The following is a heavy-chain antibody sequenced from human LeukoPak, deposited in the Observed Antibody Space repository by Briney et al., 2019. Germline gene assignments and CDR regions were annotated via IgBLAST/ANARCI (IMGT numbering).Heavy chain of an antibody. CDR1: GGSISSSSYY. Sequence: SETLSLTCTVSGGSISSSSYYWSWIRQSPGKGLEWIGYIHNSGRTNYNPSLKSRVTGFVDTSKNQVSLRLSSVTAADTAVYYCARHGTISSESYFDYWGQGALVTVSS. J-gene: IGHJ4*02. D-gene: IGHD1-14*01. V-gene: IGHV4-61*05. CDR3: ARHGTISSESYFDY. CDR2: IHNSGRT.